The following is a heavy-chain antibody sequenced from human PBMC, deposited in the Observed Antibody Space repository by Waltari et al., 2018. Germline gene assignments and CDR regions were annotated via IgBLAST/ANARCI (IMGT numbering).Heavy chain of an antibody. Sequence: EVQLVESGGGLVQPRGSLRSCCAASGFTFSRSWMTGVRQAPGKGLEWVANIKEDGSEGYYVDSVKGRFTISRDNTKNALFLQMNSLRAEDTAAYYCATVEWYRMDYWGQGTLVTVSS. J-gene: IGHJ4*02. CDR2: IKEDGSEG. D-gene: IGHD3-3*01. CDR3: ATVEWYRMDY. V-gene: IGHV3-7*01. CDR1: GFTFSRSW.